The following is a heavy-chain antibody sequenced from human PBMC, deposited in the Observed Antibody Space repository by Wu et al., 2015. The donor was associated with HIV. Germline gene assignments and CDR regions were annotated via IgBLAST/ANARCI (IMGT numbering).Heavy chain of an antibody. J-gene: IGHJ4*02. CDR3: ARSKDAYNVRWAIGGLDY. D-gene: IGHD5-24*01. Sequence: QVQLVQSGAEVKKPGSSVKVSCRASGGTFIRYAISWVRQAPGQGLEWMGGITPIFGTANYAQNFQGRVTITADESTSTAYMELSSLRSEDTAVYYCARSKDAYNVRWAIGGLDYWGQGTLVTVSS. CDR2: ITPIFGTA. CDR1: GGTFIRYA. V-gene: IGHV1-69*12.